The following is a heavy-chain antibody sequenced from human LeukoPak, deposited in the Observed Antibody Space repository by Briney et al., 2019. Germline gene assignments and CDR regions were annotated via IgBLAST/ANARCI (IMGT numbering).Heavy chain of an antibody. V-gene: IGHV3-21*01. CDR1: GFTFSSYS. J-gene: IGHJ4*02. CDR3: ARGPDTLTGAEFNY. CDR2: ISSSSSYI. Sequence: GGSLRLSCAASGFTFSSYSMNWVRQAPGKGLXXXXSISSSSSYIYYADSVKGRFTISRDNAKNSLYLQMNSLRAEDTAVYYCARGPDTLTGAEFNYWGQGTLVTVSS. D-gene: IGHD3-9*01.